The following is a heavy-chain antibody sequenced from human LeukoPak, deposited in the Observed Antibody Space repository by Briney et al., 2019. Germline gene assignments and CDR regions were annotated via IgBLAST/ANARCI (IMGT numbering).Heavy chain of an antibody. V-gene: IGHV1-46*01. D-gene: IGHD3-22*01. CDR3: AREDYDSSGYYFSWFDP. Sequence: ASVKVSCKASGYTFTSYYMHWVRQAPGQGLEWMGIINPSGGSTSYAQKFQGRVTMTRDTSTSTVYMELSSLRSEDTAVYYCAREDYDSSGYYFSWFDPWGQGTPVTVSS. CDR1: GYTFTSYY. J-gene: IGHJ5*02. CDR2: INPSGGST.